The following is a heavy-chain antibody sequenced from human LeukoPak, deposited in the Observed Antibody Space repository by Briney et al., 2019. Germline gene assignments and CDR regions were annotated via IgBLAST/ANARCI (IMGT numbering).Heavy chain of an antibody. Sequence: SETPSLTCTVSGDSVSSGSFYWSWIRQPPGKGLEWIGFISYSGSTNYNPSLKSRVTISIDTSRDQFSLTLSSVTAADTAVYYCARDRSYGYFDYWGQGTLVTVSS. J-gene: IGHJ4*02. CDR3: ARDRSYGYFDY. V-gene: IGHV4-61*01. CDR2: ISYSGST. CDR1: GDSVSSGSFY. D-gene: IGHD5-18*01.